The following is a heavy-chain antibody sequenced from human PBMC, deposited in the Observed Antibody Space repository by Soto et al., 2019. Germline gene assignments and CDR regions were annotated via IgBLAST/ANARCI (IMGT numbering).Heavy chain of an antibody. V-gene: IGHV1-18*01. CDR2: ISAYNTNT. CDR3: ARDTPPTDY. CDR1: GYTFTSYH. Sequence: QVQLVQSGAEVKKPGASVKVSCKTSGYTFTSYHISWVRQAPGQGLEWMGWISAYNTNTNYAQKFQGRVTMTTDTLTSTAYMALRSLRSDDTAVYYCARDTPPTDYWGPGTLVTVSS. J-gene: IGHJ4*02.